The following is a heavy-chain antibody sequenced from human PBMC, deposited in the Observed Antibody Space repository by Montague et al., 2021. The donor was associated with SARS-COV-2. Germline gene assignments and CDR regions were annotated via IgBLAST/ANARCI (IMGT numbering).Heavy chain of an antibody. D-gene: IGHD6-13*01. V-gene: IGHV4-34*01. CDR2: INHSGST. Sequence: SETLSLTCAVYGGSFSGYYWSWIRQPPGKGLEWIGEINHSGSTNYNPSLKSRVTISVDTSKNQFSLKLSSVTAADTAVYYCARVGRQQLVRLSGTDVWGQGTTVTVSS. J-gene: IGHJ6*02. CDR1: GGSFSGYY. CDR3: ARVGRQQLVRLSGTDV.